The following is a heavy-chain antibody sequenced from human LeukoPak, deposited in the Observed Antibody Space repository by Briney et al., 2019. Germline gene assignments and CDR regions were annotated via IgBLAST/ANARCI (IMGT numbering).Heavy chain of an antibody. CDR3: AKEIAYSAYYYMDV. Sequence: PGGSLRLSCAASGFTFSSYAMSWVRQAPGKGLEWVSAISGSGGSTYYADSVKGRFTISRDNSKNTLYLQTNSLRAEDTTVYYCAKEIAYSAYYYMDVWGKGTTVTVSS. CDR2: ISGSGGST. CDR1: GFTFSSYA. J-gene: IGHJ6*03. D-gene: IGHD2-15*01. V-gene: IGHV3-23*01.